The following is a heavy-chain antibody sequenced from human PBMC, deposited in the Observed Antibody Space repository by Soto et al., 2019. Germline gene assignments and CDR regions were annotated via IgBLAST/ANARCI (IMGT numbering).Heavy chain of an antibody. CDR3: AKDRASRWAGPS. CDR1: GFSFGSYA. CDR2: ISGSDGKT. J-gene: IGHJ4*02. Sequence: GGSLRLSCAASGFSFGSYALSWVRQAPGKGLEWVSTISGSDGKTFYADSVKGRFTIPKDNSKNTLYLQMSSLRAEDTAVYYCAKDRASRWAGPSWGQGTLVIVSS. V-gene: IGHV3-23*01.